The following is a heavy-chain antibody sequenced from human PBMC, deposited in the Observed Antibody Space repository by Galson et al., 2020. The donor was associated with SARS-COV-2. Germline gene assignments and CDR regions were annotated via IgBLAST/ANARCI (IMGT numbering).Heavy chain of an antibody. V-gene: IGHV4-59*01. CDR1: GGSISSYY. Sequence: SETLSLTCTVSGGSISSYYWSWIRQPPGKGLEWIGYIYYSGSTNYNPSLKSRVTISVDTSKNQFSLKLSSVTAADTAVYYCARASSSFSRGYSYGYLGWFDPWGQGTLVTVSS. CDR3: ARASSSFSRGYSYGYLGWFDP. CDR2: IYYSGST. J-gene: IGHJ5*02. D-gene: IGHD5-18*01.